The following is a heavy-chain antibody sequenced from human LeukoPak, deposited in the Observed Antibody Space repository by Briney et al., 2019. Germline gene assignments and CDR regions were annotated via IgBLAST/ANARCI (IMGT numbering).Heavy chain of an antibody. V-gene: IGHV4-59*01. D-gene: IGHD2-2*02. Sequence: SETLSLTCTVPGGSISSYYWSWIRQPPGKGLEWIGYIYYSGSTNYNPSLKSRVTISVDTSKNQFSLKLSSVTAADTAVYYCARLYAPGAFDIWGQGTMVTVSS. J-gene: IGHJ3*02. CDR1: GGSISSYY. CDR3: ARLYAPGAFDI. CDR2: IYYSGST.